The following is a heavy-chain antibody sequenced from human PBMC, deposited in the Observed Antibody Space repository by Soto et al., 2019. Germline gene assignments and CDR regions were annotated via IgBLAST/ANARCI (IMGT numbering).Heavy chain of an antibody. J-gene: IGHJ4*02. CDR1: GFSLSSYG. CDR3: AREIGYSSTWPSY. CDR2: IGFDGNND. Sequence: GGSLRLSCAASGFSLSSYGMHWVRQAPGKGLEWVAVIGFDGNNDYYADSVKGRFTVSRDNSRNTLFLQMNSLRVGDTAVYYCAREIGYSSTWPSYWGQGTLVTVSS. V-gene: IGHV3-33*01. D-gene: IGHD6-13*01.